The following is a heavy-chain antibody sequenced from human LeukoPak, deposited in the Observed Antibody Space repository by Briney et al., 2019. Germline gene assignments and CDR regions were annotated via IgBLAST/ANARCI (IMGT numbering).Heavy chain of an antibody. V-gene: IGHV4-30-4*01. CDR1: GGSISSGDYY. CDR3: ARIRIVAVPAGAFDI. D-gene: IGHD2-2*01. CDR2: IYYSGST. Sequence: PSQTLSLTCTVSGGSISSGDYYWSWIRQPPGKGLEWIGYIYYSGSTYYNPSLESRVTISVDTSKNQFSLKLSSVSAADTAVYYCARIRIVAVPAGAFDIWGQGTMVTVSS. J-gene: IGHJ3*02.